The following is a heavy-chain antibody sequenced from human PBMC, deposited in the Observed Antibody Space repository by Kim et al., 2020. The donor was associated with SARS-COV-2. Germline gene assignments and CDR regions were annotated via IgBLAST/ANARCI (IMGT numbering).Heavy chain of an antibody. Sequence: ASVKVSCKASGYTFTSYDINWVRQATGQGLEWMGWMNPNSGNTGYAQKFQGRVTMTRNTSISTAYMELSSLRSEDTAVYYCARVAARLPLYYYYMDVWGKGTTVTVSS. D-gene: IGHD5-18*01. J-gene: IGHJ6*03. CDR3: ARVAARLPLYYYYMDV. CDR2: MNPNSGNT. CDR1: GYTFTSYD. V-gene: IGHV1-8*01.